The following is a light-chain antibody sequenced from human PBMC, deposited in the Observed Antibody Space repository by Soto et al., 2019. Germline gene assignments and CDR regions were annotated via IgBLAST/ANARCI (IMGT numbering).Light chain of an antibody. CDR3: QQYNNWT. CDR2: GAS. J-gene: IGKJ1*01. Sequence: EIVMTQSPATLSVSPGERATLSCRASQSVSSNLAWYQQKPGQAPRLLIYGASTRATGIPARFSGSGSGTEFTLTISSLQSEDFAFYYCQQYNNWTFGQGTKVEIK. CDR1: QSVSSN. V-gene: IGKV3-15*01.